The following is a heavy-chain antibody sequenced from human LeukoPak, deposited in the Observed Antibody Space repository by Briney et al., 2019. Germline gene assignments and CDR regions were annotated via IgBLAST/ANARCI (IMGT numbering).Heavy chain of an antibody. CDR3: ARHGPQLRYFDWFTAYYFDY. Sequence: SETLSLTCTVSGGSISSSSYYWGWIRQPPGKGLEWIGSIYYSGSTYYNPSLKSRVTISVDTSKNQFSLKLSSVTAADTAVYYCARHGPQLRYFDWFTAYYFDYWGQGTLVTVS. J-gene: IGHJ4*02. D-gene: IGHD3-9*01. CDR1: GGSISSSSYY. CDR2: IYYSGST. V-gene: IGHV4-39*01.